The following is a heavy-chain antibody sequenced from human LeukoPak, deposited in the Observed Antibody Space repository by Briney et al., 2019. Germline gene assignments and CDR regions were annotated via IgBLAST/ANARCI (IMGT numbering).Heavy chain of an antibody. J-gene: IGHJ6*02. CDR3: ARHDPPSTYYYYGMDV. D-gene: IGHD4-17*01. CDR2: IYYSGST. V-gene: IGHV4-59*08. Sequence: SETLSLTCTVSGGSISSYYWSWIRQPPGKGLEWIGYIYYSGSTNYNPSLKSRVTISVDTSKNQFSLKLSSVTAADTAVYYCARHDPPSTYYYYGMDVWGQGTTVTVSS. CDR1: GGSISSYY.